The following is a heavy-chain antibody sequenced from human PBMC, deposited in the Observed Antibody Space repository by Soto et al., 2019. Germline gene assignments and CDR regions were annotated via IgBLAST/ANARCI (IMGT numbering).Heavy chain of an antibody. J-gene: IGHJ5*02. Sequence: ASVKVSCKDSGYTFTSYGISWVRQAPGQGLEWMGWISAYNGNTNYAQKLQGRVTMTTDTSTSTAYMELRSLRSDDTAVYYCARYRSAWRIAAAGTFGDPWGQGTLVTVSS. CDR2: ISAYNGNT. CDR1: GYTFTSYG. D-gene: IGHD6-13*01. CDR3: ARYRSAWRIAAAGTFGDP. V-gene: IGHV1-18*01.